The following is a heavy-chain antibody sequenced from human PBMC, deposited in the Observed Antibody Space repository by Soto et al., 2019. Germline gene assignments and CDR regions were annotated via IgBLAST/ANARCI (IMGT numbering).Heavy chain of an antibody. CDR1: GYTFFSFW. V-gene: IGHV5-10-1*01. J-gene: IGHJ4*02. D-gene: IGHD2-2*01. CDR2: IDPGDSSA. CDR3: ARRYCSRADCCSDS. Sequence: LGESLKISCHGSGYTFFSFWIVWVRQVPGKGLEWVGRIDPGDSSATYSPTFQGHVTISADRSTRSAYLQWRSLRASDTAIYFCARRYCSRADCCSDSWGQGSLVTVSS.